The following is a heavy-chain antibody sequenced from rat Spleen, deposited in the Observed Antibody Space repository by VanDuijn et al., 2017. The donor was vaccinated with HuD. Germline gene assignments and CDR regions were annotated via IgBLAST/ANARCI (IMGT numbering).Heavy chain of an antibody. J-gene: IGHJ2*01. CDR3: ASNDY. Sequence: EVQLVESDGGLVQPGRSLKLSCAASGFSFSDYYMAWVRQAPTKGLEWVATISSDGIITYYRDSVKGRFSISRDNAKSTLYLQMDSLRSEDTATYYCASNDYWGQGVMLTVSS. CDR2: ISSDGIIT. V-gene: IGHV5-29*01. CDR1: GFSFSDYY.